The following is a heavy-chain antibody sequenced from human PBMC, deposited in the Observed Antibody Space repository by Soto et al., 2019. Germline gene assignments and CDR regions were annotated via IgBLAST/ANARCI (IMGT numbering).Heavy chain of an antibody. J-gene: IGHJ4*02. CDR1: GFTVSSNS. Sequence: PAGSLRHYCSPSGFTVSSNSMSRLRQATGMGLWGVSVIYSGGSTHYADSVKGRFTISRNNSKNSLYLQMNSLRAEDTAVYYCARGSYSGWHDFDEWGQGT. D-gene: IGHD5-12*01. V-gene: IGHV3-66*01. CDR3: ARGSYSGWHDFDE. CDR2: IYSGGST.